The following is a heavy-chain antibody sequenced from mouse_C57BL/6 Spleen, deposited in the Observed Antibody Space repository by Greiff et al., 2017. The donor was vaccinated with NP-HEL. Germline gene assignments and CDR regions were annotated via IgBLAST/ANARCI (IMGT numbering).Heavy chain of an antibody. J-gene: IGHJ3*01. V-gene: IGHV1-84*01. CDR3: ARKSSWAY. CDR1: GDNGTDDE. Sequence: QVQLQQSGPELVKPGASVKISCKAAGDNGTDDERNGGKQRPGQGLEGIGWIYPGSGNTKYNEKFKGKATLTVDTSSSTAYMQLSSLTSEDSAVYFCARKSSWAYWGQGTLVTVSA. CDR2: IYPGSGNT. D-gene: IGHD1-1*01.